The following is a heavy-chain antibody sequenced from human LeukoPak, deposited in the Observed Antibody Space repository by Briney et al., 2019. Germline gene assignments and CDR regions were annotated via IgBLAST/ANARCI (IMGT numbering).Heavy chain of an antibody. CDR2: VGSSGAGT. CDR3: AKDHGEATVTYINGYYYYYGMDV. J-gene: IGHJ6*02. D-gene: IGHD4-17*01. V-gene: IGHV3-23*01. Sequence: GGSLRLSCVASGFTFSNYPMTWVRQAPGKGLEWVSAVGSSGAGTKYAESVKGRFTISRDNSKNTLYLQMNSLRAEDTAVYYCAKDHGEATVTYINGYYYYYGMDVWGQGTTVTVSS. CDR1: GFTFSNYP.